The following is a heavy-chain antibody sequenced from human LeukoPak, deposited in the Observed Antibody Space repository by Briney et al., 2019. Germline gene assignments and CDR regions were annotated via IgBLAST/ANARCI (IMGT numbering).Heavy chain of an antibody. CDR2: IKQDGSEK. D-gene: IGHD5-24*01. V-gene: IGHV3-7*01. CDR3: ARAYGYNFFYYFDY. Sequence: GGSLRLSCAASGFTFSSYWMSWVRKAPGRGLEWVANIKQDGSEKYYVDSVKGRFTISRDNAKNSLYLQMNSLRAEDTAVYYCARAYGYNFFYYFDYWGQGTLVTVSS. J-gene: IGHJ4*02. CDR1: GFTFSSYW.